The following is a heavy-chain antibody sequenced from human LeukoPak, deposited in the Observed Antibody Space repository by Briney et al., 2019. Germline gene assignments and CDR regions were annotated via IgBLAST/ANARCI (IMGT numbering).Heavy chain of an antibody. CDR2: IYYSGST. Sequence: SETLSLTCTVSGGSISSYYWSWIRQPPGKGLEWIGYIYYSGSTNYNPSLKSRVTISVDTSKNQFSLKLSSVTAADTAVYYCASGPGTMVRGVIIPYYYMDVWGKGTTVTVSS. V-gene: IGHV4-59*01. CDR1: GGSISSYY. D-gene: IGHD3-10*01. CDR3: ASGPGTMVRGVIIPYYYMDV. J-gene: IGHJ6*03.